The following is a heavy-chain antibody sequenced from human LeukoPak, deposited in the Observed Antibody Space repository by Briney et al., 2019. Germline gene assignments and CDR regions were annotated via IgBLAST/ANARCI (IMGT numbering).Heavy chain of an antibody. V-gene: IGHV3-23*01. D-gene: IGHD3-22*01. Sequence: QPGGSLRLSCAASGFTFSSYAMSWVRQAPGKGLEWVSAISGSGGSTYYADSVQGRFTISRDNSKNTLYLQMNSLRAEDTAVYYCAKDYYYDSSGYSQAFDYWGQGTLVTVSS. CDR1: GFTFSSYA. CDR2: ISGSGGST. J-gene: IGHJ4*02. CDR3: AKDYYYDSSGYSQAFDY.